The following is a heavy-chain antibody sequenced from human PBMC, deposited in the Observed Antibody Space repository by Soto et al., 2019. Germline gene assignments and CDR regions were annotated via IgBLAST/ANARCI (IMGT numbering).Heavy chain of an antibody. J-gene: IGHJ6*02. D-gene: IGHD4-4*01. Sequence: GASVKVSCKASGYIFNKYGFNWLRQASGQGPEWMGWMNAKSGDTFFPQRFQGKFNMTWDTSLSTAYMEVGSLTSDDTAIYYCARGNPFNYAGFDVWGQGTTVTVSS. V-gene: IGHV1-8*01. CDR3: ARGNPFNYAGFDV. CDR1: GYIFNKYG. CDR2: MNAKSGDT.